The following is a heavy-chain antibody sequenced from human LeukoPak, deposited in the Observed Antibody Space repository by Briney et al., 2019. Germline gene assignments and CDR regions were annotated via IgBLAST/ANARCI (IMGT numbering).Heavy chain of an antibody. CDR3: ARRRYSSSSFDY. CDR2: IYYSGST. D-gene: IGHD6-6*01. Sequence: SETLSLTCTVSGGSISSTNYHWGWIRQPPEKGLEWIGKIYYSGSTYYNPFLKSRVTISVDTSKNQFSLKLNSVTAADTAVYYCARRRYSSSSFDYWGQGALVIVSS. J-gene: IGHJ4*02. V-gene: IGHV4-39*01. CDR1: GGSISSTNYH.